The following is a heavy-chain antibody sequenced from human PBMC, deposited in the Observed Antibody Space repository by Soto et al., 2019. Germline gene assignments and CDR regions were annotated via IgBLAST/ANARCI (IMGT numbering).Heavy chain of an antibody. CDR3: TILGGWSRGSSGKVV. CDR1: GLIFSDYH. V-gene: IGHV3-72*01. CDR2: IRRKANSYTT. D-gene: IGHD6-19*01. J-gene: IGHJ6*02. Sequence: EMQLVESGRGLVQPGGSLRLSCAASGLIFSDYHMDWVRQAPGKGLEWVGRIRRKANSYTTEYAASVKGRFTISRDDSKNSLYLQMNSLKSEDTAVFYCTILGGWSRGSSGKVVSGQGTTVTVSS.